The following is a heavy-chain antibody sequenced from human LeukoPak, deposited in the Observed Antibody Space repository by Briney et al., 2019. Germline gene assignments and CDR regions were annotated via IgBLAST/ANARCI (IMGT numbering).Heavy chain of an antibody. CDR1: GYTFTSYG. V-gene: IGHV1-69*04. CDR2: IIPILGIA. Sequence: SVKVSCKASGYTFTSYGISWVRQAPGQGLEWMGRIIPILGIANYAQKFQGRVTITADKSTSTAYMELSSLRSEDTAVYYCARGRYYYYYMDGWGKGTTVTVSS. CDR3: ARGRYYYYYMDG. J-gene: IGHJ6*03.